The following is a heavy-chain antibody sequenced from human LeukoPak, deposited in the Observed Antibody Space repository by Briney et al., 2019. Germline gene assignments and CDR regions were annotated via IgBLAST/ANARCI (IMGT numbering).Heavy chain of an antibody. CDR1: GFTFSSYS. J-gene: IGHJ4*02. Sequence: GGSLRLSCAASGFTFSSYSMNWVRQAPGKGLEWVSSISSSSSYIYYADSVKGRFTISRDNAKNSLYLQMNSLRAEDTAVYYCARDLYYDFWSGYVAYWGQGTLVTVSS. D-gene: IGHD3-3*01. V-gene: IGHV3-21*01. CDR2: ISSSSSYI. CDR3: ARDLYYDFWSGYVAY.